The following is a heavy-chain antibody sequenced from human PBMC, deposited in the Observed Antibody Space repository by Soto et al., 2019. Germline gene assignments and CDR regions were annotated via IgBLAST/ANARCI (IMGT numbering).Heavy chain of an antibody. CDR2: IGRRNDI. J-gene: IGHJ6*02. V-gene: IGHV3-21*01. CDR1: VFSFITYS. Sequence: PGWSLRLACEASVFSFITYSMHWVRQAPGKGLEWVSSIGRRNDIYYADSVKGRFTISRDNAKNSVSLQMNSLRDEDTAVYYCAREETAWPLAYGLDVWGQGTTVTVSS. CDR3: AREETAWPLAYGLDV. D-gene: IGHD2-21*02.